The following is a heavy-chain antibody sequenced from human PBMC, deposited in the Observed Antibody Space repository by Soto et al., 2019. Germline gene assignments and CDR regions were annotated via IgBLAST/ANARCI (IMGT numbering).Heavy chain of an antibody. CDR2: INAGNGNT. Sequence: VKVSCKASGYTFTSYAMHWVRQAPGQRLEWMGWINAGNGNTKYSQKFQGRVIITRDTSASTAYMELSSLRSEDTAVYYCARILVAVTTSGGMDVWGQGTTVTVSS. V-gene: IGHV1-3*01. J-gene: IGHJ6*02. D-gene: IGHD4-17*01. CDR1: GYTFTSYA. CDR3: ARILVAVTTSGGMDV.